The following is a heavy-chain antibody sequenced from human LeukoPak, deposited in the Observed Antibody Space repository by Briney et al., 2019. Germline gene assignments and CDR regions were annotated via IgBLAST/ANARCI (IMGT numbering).Heavy chain of an antibody. CDR3: ARGQLAAAGYYYYYYMDV. CDR1: GGSISSYY. Sequence: SETLSLTCTVSGGSISSYYWSWIRQPPGKGLEWIGYIYYSGSTNYNPSLKSRVTISVDTSKNQFSLKLSSVTAADTAVYYCARGQLAAAGYYYYYYMDVWGKGTTVTVSS. D-gene: IGHD6-13*01. J-gene: IGHJ6*03. V-gene: IGHV4-59*01. CDR2: IYYSGST.